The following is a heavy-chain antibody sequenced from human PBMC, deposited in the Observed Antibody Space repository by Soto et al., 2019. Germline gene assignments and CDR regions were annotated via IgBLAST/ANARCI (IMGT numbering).Heavy chain of an antibody. D-gene: IGHD2-15*01. CDR2: IYPGASDT. Sequence: GASLKISCKGSGYSFTSYWIGCVRQMPGKGLEGMGIIYPGASDTRYSPSFQGQVTISADKSISTAYLQWSSLKASDTAMYYCARRGINWFEPLAQGTMVTVAS. J-gene: IGHJ5*02. CDR1: GYSFTSYW. V-gene: IGHV5-51*01. CDR3: ARRGINWFEP.